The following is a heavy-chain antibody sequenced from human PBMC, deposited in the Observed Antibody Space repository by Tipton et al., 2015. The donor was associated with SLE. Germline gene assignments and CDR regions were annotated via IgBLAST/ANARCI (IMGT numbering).Heavy chain of an antibody. CDR3: AGWAGPTVNVDY. CDR2: IYYSGRT. CDR1: GGSISSYY. Sequence: TLSLTCTVSGGSISSYYWSWIRQPPGKGLEWIGYIYYSGRTNYNPSLKSRVTISIDTSKNQFSLKLSSVTAADTAVYYCAGWAGPTVNVDYWGPGTLVTVPS. D-gene: IGHD4-11*01. V-gene: IGHV4-59*01. J-gene: IGHJ4*02.